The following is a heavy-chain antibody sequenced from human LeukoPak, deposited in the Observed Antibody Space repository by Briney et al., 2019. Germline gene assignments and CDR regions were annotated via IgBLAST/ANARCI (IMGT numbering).Heavy chain of an antibody. J-gene: IGHJ6*02. D-gene: IGHD4-17*01. CDR1: GGSISRYY. Sequence: SDTLSLTCTVSGGSISRYYWSWIRQPPGKGLEWIGYIYFSGATNYNPSLKSRVTISVDTSKNQFSLKLSSVTAADTAVYYCAREDPQTTVPEGLDVWGQGTRSSSP. CDR3: AREDPQTTVPEGLDV. CDR2: IYFSGAT. V-gene: IGHV4-59*01.